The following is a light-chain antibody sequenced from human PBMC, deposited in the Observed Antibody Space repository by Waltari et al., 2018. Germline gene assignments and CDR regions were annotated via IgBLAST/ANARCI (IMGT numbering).Light chain of an antibody. J-gene: IGLJ2*01. CDR1: SSDVGGLKY. CDR3: SSYTSSTTGI. V-gene: IGLV2-14*01. Sequence: QSALTQPNSVSGSPGQSITISCTGTSSDVGGLKYVSWYQQHPGKAPKVIIYDVSSRASGVPNRLSGSKSGNSASLTISGLQAEDEADYYCSSYTSSTTGIFGGGTRLTVL. CDR2: DVS.